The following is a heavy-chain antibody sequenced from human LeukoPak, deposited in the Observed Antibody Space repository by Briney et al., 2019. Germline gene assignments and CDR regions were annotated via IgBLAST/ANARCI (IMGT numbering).Heavy chain of an antibody. V-gene: IGHV4-4*07. D-gene: IGHD1-26*01. CDR3: ARGRGWETSAGNWFDP. CDR1: GFTFSSYW. J-gene: IGHJ5*02. CDR2: IYTSGST. Sequence: GSLRLSCAASGFTFSSYWMSWVRQAPGKGLEWIGRIYTSGSTNYNPSLKSRVTMSVDTSKNQFSLKLSSVTAADTAVYYCARGRGWETSAGNWFDPWGQGTLVTVSS.